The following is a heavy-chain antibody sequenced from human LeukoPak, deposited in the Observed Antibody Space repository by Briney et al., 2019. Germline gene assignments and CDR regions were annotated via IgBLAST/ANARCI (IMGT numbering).Heavy chain of an antibody. V-gene: IGHV3-21*01. CDR2: ISSGSSYI. J-gene: IGHJ4*02. Sequence: GGSLRLSCAASGFTFSSYTMNWVRQAPGKGLEWVSIISSGSSYIHYADSVKGRFTISRDNAKNSLYLQMNSLRAEDTAVYYCARSNVLRYFDWFGPFDYWGQGTLVTVSS. CDR1: GFTFSSYT. D-gene: IGHD3-9*01. CDR3: ARSNVLRYFDWFGPFDY.